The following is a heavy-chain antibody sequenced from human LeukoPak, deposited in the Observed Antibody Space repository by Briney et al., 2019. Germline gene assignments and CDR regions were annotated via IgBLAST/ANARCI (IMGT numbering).Heavy chain of an antibody. J-gene: IGHJ4*02. D-gene: IGHD1-26*01. CDR1: GYTFTGYY. Sequence: ASVKVSCKASGYTFTGYYMHWVRQAPGQGLEWMGWINPNSGGTNYARKFQGRVTMTRDTSISTAYMELSRLRSDDTAVYYCARLDSGSYYYFDYWGQGTLVTVSS. V-gene: IGHV1-2*02. CDR3: ARLDSGSYYYFDY. CDR2: INPNSGGT.